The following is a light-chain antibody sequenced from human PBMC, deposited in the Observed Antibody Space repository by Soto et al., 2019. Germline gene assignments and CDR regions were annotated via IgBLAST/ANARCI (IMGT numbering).Light chain of an antibody. J-gene: IGKJ2*01. Sequence: EIVLTQSPGTLSLSPGERATLSCRASQSVSSSYLAWYQQKPGQAPRLLIYGTSIRATGIPDRISGSGSGTDFSLTISRLEPEDFAVYYCQQYGDSVPFTFGQGTKVDIK. CDR2: GTS. V-gene: IGKV3-20*01. CDR1: QSVSSSY. CDR3: QQYGDSVPFT.